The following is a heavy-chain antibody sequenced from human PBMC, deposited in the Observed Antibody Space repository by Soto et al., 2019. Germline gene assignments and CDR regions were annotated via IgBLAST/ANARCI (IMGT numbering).Heavy chain of an antibody. CDR3: TTDEKIAGTTYGARDYYYGMDV. D-gene: IGHD1-7*01. CDR1: GFTFSNAW. Sequence: EVQLVESGGGLVKPGGSLRLSCAASGFTFSNAWMSWVRQAPGKGLEWVGRIKSKTDGGTTDYAAPVKGRFTISRDDSKNTLYLQMNSLKTEDTAVYYCTTDEKIAGTTYGARDYYYGMDVWGQGTTVTVSS. CDR2: IKSKTDGGTT. J-gene: IGHJ6*02. V-gene: IGHV3-15*01.